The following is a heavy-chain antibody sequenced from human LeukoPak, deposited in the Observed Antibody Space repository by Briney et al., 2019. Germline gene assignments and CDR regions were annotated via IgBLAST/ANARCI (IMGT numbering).Heavy chain of an antibody. CDR3: AELGITMIGGV. CDR1: GFTFSRYA. V-gene: IGHV3-30*14. J-gene: IGHJ6*04. CDR2: VAYDGSNK. D-gene: IGHD3-10*02. Sequence: GGSLRLSCTASGFTFSRYAMHWLRQAPGKGLEWVAVVAYDGSNKYPADSLKGRLTISRDNSKNTLYLQMNSLRAEDTAVYYCAELGITMIGGVWGKGTTVTISS.